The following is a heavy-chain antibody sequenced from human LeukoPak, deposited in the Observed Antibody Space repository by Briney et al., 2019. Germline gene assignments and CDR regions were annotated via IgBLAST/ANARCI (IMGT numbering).Heavy chain of an antibody. CDR1: GGSMSNYY. CDR2: IYYSGST. Sequence: SETLSLTCTVSGGSMSNYYWSWIRQPPGKGLEWIGYIYYSGSTDYNPSLKSRATISVDTSKNQLSLSLTSVTAADTAVYYCARHGSRSMDVWGKGTTVTVSS. J-gene: IGHJ6*03. V-gene: IGHV4-59*01. D-gene: IGHD1-14*01. CDR3: ARHGSRSMDV.